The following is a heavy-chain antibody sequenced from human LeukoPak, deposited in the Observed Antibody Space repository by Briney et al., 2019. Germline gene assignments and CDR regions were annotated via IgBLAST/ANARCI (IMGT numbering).Heavy chain of an antibody. CDR3: ARGEKVSSGWPISSCYFDY. CDR1: GGSFSGYY. Sequence: SETLSLTSAVYGGSFSGYYWSWIRQPPGKGLEWIGEINHSGSTNYNPSPKSRVTISVDTSKNQFSLKLSSVTAADTAVYYCARGEKVSSGWPISSCYFDYWGQGTLVTVSS. D-gene: IGHD6-19*01. V-gene: IGHV4-34*01. CDR2: INHSGST. J-gene: IGHJ4*02.